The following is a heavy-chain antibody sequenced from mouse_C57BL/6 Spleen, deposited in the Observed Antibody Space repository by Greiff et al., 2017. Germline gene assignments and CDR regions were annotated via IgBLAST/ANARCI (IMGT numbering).Heavy chain of an antibody. V-gene: IGHV1-9*01. CDR1: GYTFTGYW. CDR3: ARRDGYYYAMHY. J-gene: IGHJ4*01. CDR2: ILPGSGST. D-gene: IGHD2-3*01. Sequence: VQLQQSGAELMQPGASVKLSCKATGYTFTGYWIEWVKQRPGHGLAWIGEILPGSGSTTSNEKFKGQATFTAETSSNTSYMQLSSLKTEDAAIYFCARRDGYYYAMHYWGQGTSVTVSA.